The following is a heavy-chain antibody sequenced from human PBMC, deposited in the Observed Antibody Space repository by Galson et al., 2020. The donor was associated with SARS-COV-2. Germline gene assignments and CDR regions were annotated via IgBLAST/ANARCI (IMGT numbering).Heavy chain of an antibody. CDR1: GGSISSSSYY. D-gene: IGHD2-2*01. CDR3: AGYCSSTSCLYYYYGMDV. V-gene: IGHV4-39*01. Sequence: SETLSLTCTVSGGSISSSSYYWGWIRQPPGKGLEWIGSIYYSGSTYYNPSLKSRVTISVDTSKNQFSLKLSSVTAADTAVYYCAGYCSSTSCLYYYYGMDVWGQGTTVTVSS. CDR2: IYYSGST. J-gene: IGHJ6*02.